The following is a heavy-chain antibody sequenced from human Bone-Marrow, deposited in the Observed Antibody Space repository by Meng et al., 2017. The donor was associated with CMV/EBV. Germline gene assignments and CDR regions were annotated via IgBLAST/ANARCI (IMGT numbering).Heavy chain of an antibody. V-gene: IGHV3-15*01. Sequence: GESLKISCAVSGFTLNNAWMSWVRQTPGKGLEWVGRIKSKIDGGATDYAADVKGRFTISTDDSGTTLYLQMNSLKTEDTAVYYCTTGPAAIRGDYWGQGTLVTVSS. CDR3: TTGPAAIRGDY. CDR1: GFTLNNAW. D-gene: IGHD2-2*01. J-gene: IGHJ4*02. CDR2: IKSKIDGGAT.